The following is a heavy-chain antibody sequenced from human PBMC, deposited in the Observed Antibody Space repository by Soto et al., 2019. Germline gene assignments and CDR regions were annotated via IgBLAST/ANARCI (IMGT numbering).Heavy chain of an antibody. J-gene: IGHJ5*02. D-gene: IGHD3-22*01. CDR1: TFTFSTDA. Sequence: EVQLLESGGGLVQPGGSLRLSCAASTFTFSTDAMSWVRQAPGKGLEWVSAISGSGGNTYYADSVKGRFTISRDNSRHTLVLKISSLRADDTAVYYCAQLTMTAWRGWFDPWGQGTLVSVSS. CDR2: ISGSGGNT. CDR3: AQLTMTAWRGWFDP. V-gene: IGHV3-23*01.